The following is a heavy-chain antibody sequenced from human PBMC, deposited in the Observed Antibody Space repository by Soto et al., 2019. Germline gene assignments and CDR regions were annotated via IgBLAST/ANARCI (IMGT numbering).Heavy chain of an antibody. V-gene: IGHV3-23*01. CDR1: GFIFRNYG. Sequence: GGSLRLSYAASGFIFRNYGMSWVRQAPGKGLEWVSAISGSGASTYDADSVTGRFTSSRDNSNNTLYLQMNSLRAEDTAVYYCAKTPGVITVITSFDHWGQGT. J-gene: IGHJ4*02. CDR2: ISGSGAST. CDR3: AKTPGVITVITSFDH. D-gene: IGHD3-16*01.